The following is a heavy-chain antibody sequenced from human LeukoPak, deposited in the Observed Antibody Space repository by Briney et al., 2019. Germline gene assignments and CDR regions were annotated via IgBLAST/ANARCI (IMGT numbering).Heavy chain of an antibody. CDR1: GFTFSSYS. V-gene: IGHV3-21*01. J-gene: IGHJ4*02. CDR3: ARFRLEYYFDY. Sequence: PGGSLRLSCAASGFTFSSYSMNWVRQAPGKGLEWVSSISSSSSYIYYADSVKGRFTISRDNAKNSPYLQMNSLRAEDTAVYYCARFRLEYYFDYWGQGTLVTVSS. D-gene: IGHD3-3*01. CDR2: ISSSSSYI.